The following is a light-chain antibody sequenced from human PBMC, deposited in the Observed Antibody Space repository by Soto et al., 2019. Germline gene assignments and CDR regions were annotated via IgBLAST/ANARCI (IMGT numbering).Light chain of an antibody. CDR3: QHYGTSPPT. Sequence: EIVLTQSPGTLSLSPGERATLSCRASQSVYRSYLAWYQQKPGQAPRLLMYGASSRATGIPDRFSGSGSGTDFTLTISRLEPEDFAVYSCQHYGTSPPTFGGGTKVEIK. CDR2: GAS. J-gene: IGKJ4*01. V-gene: IGKV3-20*01. CDR1: QSVYRSY.